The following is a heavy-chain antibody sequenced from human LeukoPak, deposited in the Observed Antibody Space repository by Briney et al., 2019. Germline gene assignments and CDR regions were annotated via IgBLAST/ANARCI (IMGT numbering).Heavy chain of an antibody. J-gene: IGHJ6*03. CDR3: ARDRHDFWSSYYYYYMDV. V-gene: IGHV3-11*04. D-gene: IGHD3-3*01. CDR1: GFTFSDYY. CDR2: ISSSGSTI. Sequence: GGSLRLSCAASGFTFSDYYMSWIRQAPGKGLEWVSYISSSGSTIYYADSVKGRFTISRDNAKNSLYLQMNSLRAEDTAVYYCARDRHDFWSSYYYYYMDVWGKGTTVTVSS.